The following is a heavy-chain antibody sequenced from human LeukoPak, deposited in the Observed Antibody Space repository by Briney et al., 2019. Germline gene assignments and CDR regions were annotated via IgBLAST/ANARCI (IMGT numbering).Heavy chain of an antibody. CDR2: IKEDGTRK. CDR1: GFTFSSHW. V-gene: IGHV3-7*03. Sequence: PGGSLRLSCAASGFTFSSHWMTWVRQAPGKGLEWVANIKEDGTRKNYMDSVKGRFTISRDNAKNSLYLQMSGLRAEDTAVYYCAREVVVVPDYYYYGLDVWGQGTTVTVSS. D-gene: IGHD2-2*01. J-gene: IGHJ6*02. CDR3: AREVVVVPDYYYYGLDV.